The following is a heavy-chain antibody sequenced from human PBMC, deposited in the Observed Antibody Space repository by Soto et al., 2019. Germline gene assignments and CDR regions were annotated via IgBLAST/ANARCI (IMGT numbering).Heavy chain of an antibody. CDR1: GFTFSSYI. J-gene: IGHJ6*02. CDR2: ISISSSYI. Sequence: GGSRRLSWAASGFTFSSYIMNWVRQAPGKGLEWVSSISISSSYIYYADSVNGRFTISRDNAKNSLYLQMNSLRAEDTAVYYCARPGRLRYFDWLPPNGMDVWGQGTTVTVSS. CDR3: ARPGRLRYFDWLPPNGMDV. D-gene: IGHD3-9*01. V-gene: IGHV3-21*01.